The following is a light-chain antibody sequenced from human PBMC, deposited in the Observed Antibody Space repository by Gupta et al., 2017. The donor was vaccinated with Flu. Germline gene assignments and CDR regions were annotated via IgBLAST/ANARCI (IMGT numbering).Light chain of an antibody. CDR3: ASFTTSNTLV. V-gene: IGLV2-14*01. CDR1: SSDVGAYSY. CDR2: DVT. Sequence: QSALTQPPSVPLSPGQSIVISCTGASSDVGAYSYVSWLQQDPGKNPKIMIYDVTNRPSGVSNRFSGSKYGNTASLTISGVQAEDEADYYCASFTTSNTLVFGGGTRLTVL. J-gene: IGLJ3*02.